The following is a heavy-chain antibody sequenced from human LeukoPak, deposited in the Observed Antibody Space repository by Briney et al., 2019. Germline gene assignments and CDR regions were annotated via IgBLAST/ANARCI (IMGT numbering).Heavy chain of an antibody. J-gene: IGHJ6*02. V-gene: IGHV1-69*13. Sequence: SVKVSCKASGCTFISYAISWVRQAPGQGLEWMGGMIPIFGTANYAQKFQGRVTITVDESTSTAYMELSSLRSEDTAVYYCARHFWSGYLTLYYYYYYGMDVWGQGTTVTVSS. CDR3: ARHFWSGYLTLYYYYYYGMDV. D-gene: IGHD3-3*02. CDR2: MIPIFGTA. CDR1: GCTFISYA.